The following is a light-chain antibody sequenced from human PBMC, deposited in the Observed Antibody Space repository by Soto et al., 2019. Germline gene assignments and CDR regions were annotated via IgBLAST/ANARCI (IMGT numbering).Light chain of an antibody. V-gene: IGKV3-15*01. CDR1: QSVNSN. Sequence: EMVMTQSPAILSVSPGESATLSCRASQSVNSNYLAWYQQHPGRPPRLLIYGISTRATGIPARFSGSGSGTEFSLTISSPQSEDFAVYYCQQYSKWPITFGQGTRLEIK. J-gene: IGKJ5*01. CDR3: QQYSKWPIT. CDR2: GIS.